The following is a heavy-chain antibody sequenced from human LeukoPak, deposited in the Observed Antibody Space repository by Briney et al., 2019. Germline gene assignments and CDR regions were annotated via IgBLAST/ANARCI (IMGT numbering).Heavy chain of an antibody. V-gene: IGHV4-59*01. D-gene: IGHD5-18*01. CDR2: IYYSGST. J-gene: IGHJ4*02. CDR1: GGSISSYC. Sequence: PSETLSLTCTVSGGSISSYCWSWIRQPPGKGLEWIGYIYYSGSTNYNPSLKSRVTISVDTSKNQFSLKLSSVTAADTAVYYCARDFRVGYHYHYFDYWGQGTLVTVSS. CDR3: ARDFRVGYHYHYFDY.